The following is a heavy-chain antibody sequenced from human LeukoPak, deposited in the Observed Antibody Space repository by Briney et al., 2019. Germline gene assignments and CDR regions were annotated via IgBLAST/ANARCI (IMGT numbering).Heavy chain of an antibody. J-gene: IGHJ3*02. CDR1: GFTFSNYA. Sequence: GGTLRLSCAASGFTFSNYAMTWVRQAPGKGLEWVGFITSKAYGGTTEYAASVKGRFIISRDDSKSIAYLQINDLKTEDTAVYYCARDRGGPLSGAFDIWGQGTMVTVSS. CDR3: ARDRGGPLSGAFDI. CDR2: ITSKAYGGTT. V-gene: IGHV3-49*04.